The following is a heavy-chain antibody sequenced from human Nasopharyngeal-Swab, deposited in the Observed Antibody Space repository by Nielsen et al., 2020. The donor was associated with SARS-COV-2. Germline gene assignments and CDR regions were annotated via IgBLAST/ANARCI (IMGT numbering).Heavy chain of an antibody. Sequence: SETLSLTCSVSGGSITSSDDYWGWIRQPQGKGLEWIGNIYYNGNTYQNPSLKSRLTISVDKSKNQFSLQLSSVTAADTAVYYCVRSSSWYYFDYWAQGTQVTVSS. CDR1: GGSITSSDDY. J-gene: IGHJ4*02. V-gene: IGHV4-39*01. CDR2: IYYNGNT. D-gene: IGHD6-13*01. CDR3: VRSSSWYYFDY.